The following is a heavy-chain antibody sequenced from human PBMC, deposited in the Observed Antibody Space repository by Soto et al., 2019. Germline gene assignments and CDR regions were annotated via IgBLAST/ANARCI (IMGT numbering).Heavy chain of an antibody. V-gene: IGHV1-3*01. CDR2: INAGNGNT. Sequence: QVQLVQSGAEVEKPGASVKVSCKASGYTFTNYAVHWVRQAPGQRLEWMGWINAGNGNTRFSQNLQGRVTITRDTSARTVYMELSSLRSDGTAVYYCARGHLAVVPVASWFYYMDVWGKGTTVTVSS. D-gene: IGHD2-2*01. CDR1: GYTFTNYA. J-gene: IGHJ6*03. CDR3: ARGHLAVVPVASWFYYMDV.